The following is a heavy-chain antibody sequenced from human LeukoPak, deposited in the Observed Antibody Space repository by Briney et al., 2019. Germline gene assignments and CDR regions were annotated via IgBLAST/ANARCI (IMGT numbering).Heavy chain of an antibody. CDR2: IIPIFGTA. CDR3: ARHGTVPAAITWDYYFDY. CDR1: GGTFSSYA. V-gene: IGHV1-69*13. Sequence: SVKVSCKASGGTFSSYAISWVRQALGQGLEWMGGIIPIFGTANYAQKFQGRVTITADESTSTAYMELSSLRSEDTAVYYCARHGTVPAAITWDYYFDYWGQGTLVTVSS. D-gene: IGHD2-2*01. J-gene: IGHJ4*02.